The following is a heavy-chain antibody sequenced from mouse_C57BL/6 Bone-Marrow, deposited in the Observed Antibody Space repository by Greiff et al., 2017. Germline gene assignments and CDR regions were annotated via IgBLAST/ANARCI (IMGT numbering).Heavy chain of an antibody. CDR2: ISNGGGST. J-gene: IGHJ1*03. CDR3: ARRPPITWYFDV. D-gene: IGHD1-3*01. CDR1: GFTFSDYY. V-gene: IGHV5-12*01. Sequence: EVKLMESGGGLVQPGGSLKLSCAASGFTFSDYYMYWVRQTPEKRLEWVAYISNGGGSTYYPDTVKGRFTISRDNAKNTLYLQMSRLKSEDTAMYYCARRPPITWYFDVWGTGTTVTVSS.